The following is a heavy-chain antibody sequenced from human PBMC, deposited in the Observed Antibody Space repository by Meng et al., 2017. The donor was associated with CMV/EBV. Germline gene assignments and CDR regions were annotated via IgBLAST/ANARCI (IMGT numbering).Heavy chain of an antibody. J-gene: IGHJ4*02. V-gene: IGHV4-34*01. CDR1: GGSASGHY. Sequence: AVYGGSASGHYRSWIRQPPGKGLEWIGEINHSGSANYNMSLKSRLTMSLDTSKNQFSLKLSSVTAADTAVYYCARGGTYYDFWSEDDWGQGTLVTVSS. CDR2: INHSGSA. CDR3: ARGGTYYDFWSEDD. D-gene: IGHD3-3*01.